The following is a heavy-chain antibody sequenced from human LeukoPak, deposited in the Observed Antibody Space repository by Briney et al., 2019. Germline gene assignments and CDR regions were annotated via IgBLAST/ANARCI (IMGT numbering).Heavy chain of an antibody. CDR3: ARGGYYGSGNDFRFDP. Sequence: MPSETLSLTCTVSGGSISSYYWNWIRQPPGKGLEWIGYIYYSGSTNYNPSLKSRVTISVDTSKNQFSLKLSSVTLADTAVYYCARGGYYGSGNDFRFDPWGQGTLVTVSS. V-gene: IGHV4-59*01. CDR2: IYYSGST. CDR1: GGSISSYY. D-gene: IGHD3-10*01. J-gene: IGHJ5*02.